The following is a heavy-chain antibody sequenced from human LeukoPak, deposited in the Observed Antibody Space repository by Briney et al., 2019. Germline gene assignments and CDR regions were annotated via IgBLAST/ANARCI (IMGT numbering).Heavy chain of an antibody. J-gene: IGHJ5*02. Sequence: SETLSLTCAVYGGSFSGYYWSWIRQPPGKGLEWIGEINHSGSTNYNPSLKSRVTISVDTSKNQFSLKLSSVTAADTAVYYCARESVASGGFNWFDPWGLGTLVTVSS. CDR2: INHSGST. CDR3: ARESVASGGFNWFDP. CDR1: GGSFSGYY. D-gene: IGHD2-21*01. V-gene: IGHV4-34*01.